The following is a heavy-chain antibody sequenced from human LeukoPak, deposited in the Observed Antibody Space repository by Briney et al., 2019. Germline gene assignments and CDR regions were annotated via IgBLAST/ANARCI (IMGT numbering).Heavy chain of an antibody. J-gene: IGHJ4*02. Sequence: GGSLRLSCVASGFTFYSYAMHWVRQAPGKGLEYVSAIGGNGDTSYYADSVKGRFTISRDNSKNTVYLQLGSLRTEDMAVYYCATRHEYSYPYWGQGTLVTVSS. CDR2: IGGNGDTS. D-gene: IGHD5-18*01. CDR1: GFTFYSYA. V-gene: IGHV3-64*02. CDR3: ATRHEYSYPY.